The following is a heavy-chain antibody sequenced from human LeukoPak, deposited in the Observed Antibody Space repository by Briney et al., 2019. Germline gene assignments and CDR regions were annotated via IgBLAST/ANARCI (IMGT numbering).Heavy chain of an antibody. CDR1: GGSISSYY. Sequence: SETLSLTCTVSGGSISSYYWSWIRQPPGKGLEWIGYIYYSGSANYNPSLKSRVTMSVDTSKKQFSLRLSSVTAADTAVYYCARTEYYFDHWGQGSLVTVSS. CDR2: IYYSGSA. J-gene: IGHJ4*02. D-gene: IGHD3-10*01. CDR3: ARTEYYFDH. V-gene: IGHV4-59*01.